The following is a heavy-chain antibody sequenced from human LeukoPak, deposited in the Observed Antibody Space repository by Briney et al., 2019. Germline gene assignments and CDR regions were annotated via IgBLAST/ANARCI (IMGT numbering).Heavy chain of an antibody. CDR2: FYHSGST. CDR3: ARIPTYYYGSGSSLSPPPYYYYMDV. Sequence: PSETLSLTCSVSGYSISSGYYWGWIRQPPGKGLEWIGSFYHSGSTYYNPSLKSRVTISLDTSKNQFSLKLSSVTAADTAVYYCARIPTYYYGSGSSLSPPPYYYYMDVWGKGTTVTISS. J-gene: IGHJ6*03. CDR1: GYSISSGYY. D-gene: IGHD3-10*01. V-gene: IGHV4-38-2*02.